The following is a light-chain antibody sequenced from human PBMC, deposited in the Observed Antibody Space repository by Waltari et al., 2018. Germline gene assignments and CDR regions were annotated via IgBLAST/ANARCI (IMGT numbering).Light chain of an antibody. CDR1: SSDVGSYNL. CDR3: CSYAGSDTHVI. J-gene: IGLJ2*01. Sequence: QSALTQPASVSGSPGQSITISCTGTSSDVGSYNLVSWYQQHPGKAPKVMIYEVNKRPSGRSNRFSGSKSGNTASLTIAGLQAEDEADYYCCSYAGSDTHVIFGGGTKLTVL. CDR2: EVN. V-gene: IGLV2-23*02.